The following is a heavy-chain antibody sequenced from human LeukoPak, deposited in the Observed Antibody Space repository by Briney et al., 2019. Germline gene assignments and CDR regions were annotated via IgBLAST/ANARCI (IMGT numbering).Heavy chain of an antibody. CDR2: IIPIFGTA. CDR3: ARNIAAAGTNWFDP. V-gene: IGHV1-69*13. Sequence: SVKVSCKASGGTFSSYAISWVRQAPGQGLEWMGGIIPIFGTANYAQKFQGRVTITADESTSTAYMELSSLRSEDTAVYYCARNIAAAGTNWFDPWGQGALVTVSS. J-gene: IGHJ5*02. CDR1: GGTFSSYA. D-gene: IGHD6-13*01.